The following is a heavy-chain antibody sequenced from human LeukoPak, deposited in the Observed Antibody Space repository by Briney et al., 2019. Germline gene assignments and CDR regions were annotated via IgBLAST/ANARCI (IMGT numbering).Heavy chain of an antibody. J-gene: IGHJ6*02. CDR2: ISYDGSNK. CDR3: ARDAIDSSSWYADYYYYGMDV. D-gene: IGHD6-13*01. V-gene: IGHV3-30*14. Sequence: GGSLRLSCAASGFTFSSYTIHWVRQAPGKGLDWVAVISYDGSNKYYADSVKGRFTISRDNSKNTLYLQMNSLRAEDTAVYYCARDAIDSSSWYADYYYYGMDVWGQGTTVTVSS. CDR1: GFTFSSYT.